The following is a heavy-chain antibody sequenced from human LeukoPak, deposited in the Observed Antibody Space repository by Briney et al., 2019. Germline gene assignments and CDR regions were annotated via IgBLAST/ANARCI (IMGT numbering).Heavy chain of an antibody. D-gene: IGHD5-12*01. Sequence: SETLSLXCTVSGGSISSGSYYWSWIRQPAGKGLEWIGRIYTSGSTNYNPSLKSRVTISVDTSKNQFSLKLSSVTAADTAVYYCARQSGYDSPFDYWGQGTLVTVSS. CDR3: ARQSGYDSPFDY. CDR1: GGSISSGSYY. V-gene: IGHV4-61*02. CDR2: IYTSGST. J-gene: IGHJ4*02.